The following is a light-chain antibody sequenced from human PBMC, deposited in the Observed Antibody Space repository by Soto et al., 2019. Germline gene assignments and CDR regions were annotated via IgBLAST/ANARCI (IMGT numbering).Light chain of an antibody. Sequence: QSALTQPASVSGSPGQSITFSCTGTTSDGGGYNYVSCYQQHPGKAPKLMIYEVSNLPSGVSNCFSGSKSGNTATLTISGRQAEDEADYYCSSYTSSSTWVFGGGTKVTVL. CDR2: EVS. CDR3: SSYTSSSTWV. J-gene: IGLJ3*02. CDR1: TSDGGGYNY. V-gene: IGLV2-14*01.